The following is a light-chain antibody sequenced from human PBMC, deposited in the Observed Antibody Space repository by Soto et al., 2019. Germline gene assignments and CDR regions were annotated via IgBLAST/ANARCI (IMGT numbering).Light chain of an antibody. CDR3: ASWDDSLNGVV. Sequence: QAVVTQPPSASGTPGQRVTISCSGSNSNIGSNTVNWYQQLPGTAPKLLIYDNNKRPSGVPGRFSDSKSGTSASLAISGLQSEDEADYYCASWDDSLNGVVFGGGTKLTVL. CDR1: NSNIGSNT. CDR2: DNN. V-gene: IGLV1-44*01. J-gene: IGLJ2*01.